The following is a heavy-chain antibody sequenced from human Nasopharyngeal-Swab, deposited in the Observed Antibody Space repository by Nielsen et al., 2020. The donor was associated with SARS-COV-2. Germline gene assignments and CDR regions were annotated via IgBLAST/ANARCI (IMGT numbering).Heavy chain of an antibody. CDR2: VYGDDGK. V-gene: IGHV2-5*02. CDR1: GFSLNTGGVG. CDR3: AHSVDYFDSSGYYLFSWFDP. J-gene: IGHJ5*02. Sequence: SGPTLVQPTQTLTLTCTFSGFSLNTGGVGVGWIRQPPGKALEWLALVYGDDGKTYCPSLKSRLTITKDTSKNQVVLTMANMDPVDTATYYCAHSVDYFDSSGYYLFSWFDPWGQGTLVTVSS. D-gene: IGHD3-22*01.